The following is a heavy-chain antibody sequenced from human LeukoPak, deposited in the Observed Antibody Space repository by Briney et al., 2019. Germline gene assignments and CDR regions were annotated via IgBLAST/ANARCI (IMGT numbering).Heavy chain of an antibody. CDR1: GFTFSSYS. CDR3: ARGPIAAAGDY. V-gene: IGHV3-21*04. Sequence: GGSLRLSCAASGFTFSSYSMNWVRQAPGKGLEWVSSISSSSSYIYYADSVKGRFTISRDNAKNSLYLQMNSLRSDDTAVYYCARGPIAAAGDYWGQGTLVTVSS. CDR2: ISSSSSYI. D-gene: IGHD6-13*01. J-gene: IGHJ4*02.